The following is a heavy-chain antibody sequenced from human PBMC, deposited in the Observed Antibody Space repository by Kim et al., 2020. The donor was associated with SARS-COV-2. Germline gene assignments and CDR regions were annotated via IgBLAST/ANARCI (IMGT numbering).Heavy chain of an antibody. Sequence: SYAQKFQGRVTMTRDTSTSTVYMELSSLRSEDTAVYYCARASTALRLWDYWGQGTLVTVSS. CDR3: ARASTALRLWDY. J-gene: IGHJ4*02. V-gene: IGHV1-46*01. D-gene: IGHD3-3*01.